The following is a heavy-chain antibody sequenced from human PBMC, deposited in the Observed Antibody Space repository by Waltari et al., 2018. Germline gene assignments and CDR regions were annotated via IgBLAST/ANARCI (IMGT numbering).Heavy chain of an antibody. Sequence: QVQLQESGPGLVKPSQTLSLTCTVSGGSISSYYWSWIRQPPGKGLEWIGYIYYSGSTNYNPSLKSRVTISVDTSKNQFSLKLSSVTAADTAVYYCARERGWAEYSRYWYFDLWGRGTLVTVSS. CDR3: ARERGWAEYSRYWYFDL. CDR2: IYYSGST. CDR1: GGSISSYY. V-gene: IGHV4-59*01. D-gene: IGHD6-6*01. J-gene: IGHJ2*01.